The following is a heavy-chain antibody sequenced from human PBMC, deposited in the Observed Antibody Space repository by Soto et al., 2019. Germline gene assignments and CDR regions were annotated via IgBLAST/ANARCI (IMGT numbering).Heavy chain of an antibody. Sequence: GGSLRLSCAASGFTFSSYGMHWVRQAPGKGLEWVAVISYDGSNKYYADSVKGRFTISRDNSKNTLYLQMNSLRAEDTAVYHCAKDQGSGWLFDYWGQGTLVTVSS. CDR1: GFTFSSYG. CDR2: ISYDGSNK. D-gene: IGHD6-19*01. V-gene: IGHV3-30*18. CDR3: AKDQGSGWLFDY. J-gene: IGHJ4*02.